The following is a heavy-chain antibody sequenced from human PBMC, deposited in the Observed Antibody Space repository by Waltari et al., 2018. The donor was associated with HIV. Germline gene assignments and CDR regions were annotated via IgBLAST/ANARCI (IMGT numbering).Heavy chain of an antibody. CDR1: GFTFSSYA. CDR2: ISGSGGST. D-gene: IGHD6-6*01. CDR3: AKRQLGEEYSSSYDY. V-gene: IGHV3-23*01. Sequence: EVQLLESGGGLVQPGGSLRLSCAASGFTFSSYAMSWVRQAPGKGLEWVSAISGSGGSTYYADSVKGRFTISRDNSKNTLYLQMNNLRAEDTAVYYCAKRQLGEEYSSSYDYWGQGTLVTVSS. J-gene: IGHJ4*02.